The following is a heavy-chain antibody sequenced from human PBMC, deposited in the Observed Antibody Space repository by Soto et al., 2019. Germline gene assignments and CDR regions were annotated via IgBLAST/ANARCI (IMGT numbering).Heavy chain of an antibody. CDR3: ARFGAAAAHDDN. CDR1: GVSISENH. CDR2: VHFSGST. D-gene: IGHD6-13*01. J-gene: IGHJ4*01. V-gene: IGHV4-59*01. Sequence: QVRLQESGPGLVKPSQTLSLTCDVSGVSISENHWSWIRQAPGKGLEWVGYVHFSGSTTYNPSLAPRLNISFDMSKSQVYLQLTSVTAADTAVSYCARFGAAAAHDDNWGRGVLVTVSS.